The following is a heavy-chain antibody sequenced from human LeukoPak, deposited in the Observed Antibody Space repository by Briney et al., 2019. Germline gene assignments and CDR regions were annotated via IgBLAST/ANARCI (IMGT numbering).Heavy chain of an antibody. CDR3: ARVVYYDSSGYYLGY. V-gene: IGHV4-34*01. CDR1: GGSFTGYV. D-gene: IGHD3-22*01. Sequence: SETLSLTCAVYGGSFTGYVWSRIRQPPGKGLEWIGVINDSGSTSCSPSLKSRVSISVDTSKNQFSLKLSSVTAADTAGYYCARVVYYDSSGYYLGYWGQGTRVTVSS. J-gene: IGHJ4*02. CDR2: INDSGST.